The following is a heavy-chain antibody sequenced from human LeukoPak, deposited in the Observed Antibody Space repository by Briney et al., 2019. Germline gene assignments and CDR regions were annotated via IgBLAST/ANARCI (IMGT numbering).Heavy chain of an antibody. Sequence: GGSLRLSCVASGFIFSSYDMHWVRQATGKGLEWISAIDPAGNTWYSESVKGRFTISRENARSSLFLQMNSLRAADTAVYYCVREPSYTGTWWYPDLWGRGTLVTVSS. D-gene: IGHD1-14*01. V-gene: IGHV3-13*01. CDR2: IDPAGNT. J-gene: IGHJ2*01. CDR3: VREPSYTGTWWYPDL. CDR1: GFIFSSYD.